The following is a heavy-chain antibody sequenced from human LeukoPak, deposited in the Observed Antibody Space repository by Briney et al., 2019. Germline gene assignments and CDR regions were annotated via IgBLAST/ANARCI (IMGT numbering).Heavy chain of an antibody. J-gene: IGHJ4*02. CDR3: ARVTLGRYFDY. Sequence: GGSLRLSCAASGFTVSSNYMSWVRQAPGKGLEWVSVIYTGGSAYYADSVKGRFSISRDNSKNTLYLQMNSLRAEDTAVYYCARVTLGRYFDYWGQGTLVTVSS. V-gene: IGHV3-66*01. CDR2: IYTGGSA. CDR1: GFTVSSNY.